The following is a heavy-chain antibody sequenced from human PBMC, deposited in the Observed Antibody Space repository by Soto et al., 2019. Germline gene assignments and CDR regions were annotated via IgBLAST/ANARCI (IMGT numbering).Heavy chain of an antibody. Sequence: PEALSLTCPGSDGSISRYSENWLREPPGKGLEWIGYVYYSGSSSYNPSLKSRVTMSVDTSKNQFSLKLNYVTAADTAVYSCARPYSAASWGAPDLWGQRTMVTV. CDR1: DGSISRYS. J-gene: IGHJ3*01. D-gene: IGHD1-26*01. CDR2: VYYSGSS. V-gene: IGHV4-59*01. CDR3: ARPYSAASWGAPDL.